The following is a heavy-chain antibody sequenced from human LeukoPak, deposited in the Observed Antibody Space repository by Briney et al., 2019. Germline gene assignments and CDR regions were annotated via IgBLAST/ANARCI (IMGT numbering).Heavy chain of an antibody. CDR2: IIPIFGTA. CDR3: AREGRSIMYCTNGVCYTDPLYYYGMDV. Sequence: SVKVSCKASGGTFSSYAISWVRQAPGQGLEWMGGIIPIFGTANYAQKFQGRVTITADESTSTAYMELSSLRSEDTAVYYCAREGRSIMYCTNGVCYTDPLYYYGMDVWGQGTTVTVSS. V-gene: IGHV1-69*01. D-gene: IGHD2-8*01. J-gene: IGHJ6*02. CDR1: GGTFSSYA.